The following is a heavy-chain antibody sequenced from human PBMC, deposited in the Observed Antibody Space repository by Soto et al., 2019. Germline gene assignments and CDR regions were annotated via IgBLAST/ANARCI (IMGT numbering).Heavy chain of an antibody. CDR1: GGSVSSGSYY. CDR3: ARDNSSGYYSYYFDY. J-gene: IGHJ4*01. V-gene: IGHV4-61*01. CDR2: IYYSGST. D-gene: IGHD3-22*01. Sequence: QVQLQESGPELVKPSETLYLTCTVSGGSVSSGSYYWSWIRQPPGKGLEWIGYIYYSGSTNYNPSLNSRVTISVDTSKNQFSLKLSYVTAADTAVYYCARDNSSGYYSYYFDYWGQGTLVTVSS.